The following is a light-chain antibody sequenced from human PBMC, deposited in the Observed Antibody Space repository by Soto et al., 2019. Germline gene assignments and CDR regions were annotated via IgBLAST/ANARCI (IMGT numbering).Light chain of an antibody. CDR3: QKFDSARRT. CDR2: SAS. J-gene: IGKJ1*01. CDR1: QDISNY. V-gene: IGKV1-27*01. Sequence: DIQMTKSPSSLSASVGDRVTIACRASQDISNYLAWYQQKPGKVPKLLIYSASTLQSGVPSRFSGSGSGTDFTLTIHSLQPEDVATYYCQKFDSARRTFGQGTKVEI.